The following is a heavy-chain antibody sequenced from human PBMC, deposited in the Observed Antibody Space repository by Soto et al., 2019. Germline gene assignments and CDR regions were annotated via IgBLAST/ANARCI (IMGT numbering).Heavy chain of an antibody. CDR2: ISCDESNK. CDR1: GFTFDDYT. Sequence: PGGSLRLSCAASGFTFDDYTMHWVRQAPGKGLEWVALISCDESNKYYADSVKGRFTISRDNSKNTLYLQMNSLRAEDTAVYYCAKDQVTYFDYWGQGTLVTVSS. J-gene: IGHJ4*02. V-gene: IGHV3-30*02. CDR3: AKDQVTYFDY. D-gene: IGHD2-21*02.